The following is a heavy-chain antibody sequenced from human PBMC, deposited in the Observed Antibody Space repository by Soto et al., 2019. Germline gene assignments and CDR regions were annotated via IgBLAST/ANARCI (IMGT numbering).Heavy chain of an antibody. V-gene: IGHV1-58*01. CDR1: GFTFTNSA. J-gene: IGHJ6*02. CDR2: IVVGSGNT. Sequence: RASVKVSCKASGFTFTNSAVQWVRQARGQRLEWIGWIVVGSGNTIYAQNFQERVTITRDMSTSTAYMELSSLRSEDTAVYYCAAAHKGYYYGMDVWGQGTTVTVSS. CDR3: AAAHKGYYYGMDV.